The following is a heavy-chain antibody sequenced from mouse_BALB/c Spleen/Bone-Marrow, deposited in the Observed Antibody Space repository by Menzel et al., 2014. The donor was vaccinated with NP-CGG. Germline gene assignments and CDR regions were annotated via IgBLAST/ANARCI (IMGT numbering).Heavy chain of an antibody. CDR3: TRRGFDF. CDR1: GFNIKDTY. J-gene: IGHJ2*01. Sequence: EVQLVESGAELVKPGASVKLSCTASGFNIKDTYIHWVKRRPEQGLEWIGRIDPENGNIKYDPKFQVKATITADTSSNTAYLQLSSLASEDTAVYYCTRRGFDFWGQGTPLTVSS. CDR2: IDPENGNI. V-gene: IGHV14-3*02.